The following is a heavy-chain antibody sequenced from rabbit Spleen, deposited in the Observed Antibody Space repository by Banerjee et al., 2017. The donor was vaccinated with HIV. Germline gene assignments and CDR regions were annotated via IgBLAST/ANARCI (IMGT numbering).Heavy chain of an antibody. Sequence: QSLEESGGDLVKPEGSLTLTCTASGFSFSSGYDMCWVRQAPGKGLEWIACIYTGSSGSTYYASWAKGRFTISKTSSTTVTLQMTSLTAADTATYFCARDTSSSFSSYGMDLWGQGTLVTVS. CDR3: ARDTSSSFSSYGMDL. V-gene: IGHV1S40*01. CDR1: GFSFSSGYD. J-gene: IGHJ6*01. D-gene: IGHD1-1*01. CDR2: IYTGSSGST.